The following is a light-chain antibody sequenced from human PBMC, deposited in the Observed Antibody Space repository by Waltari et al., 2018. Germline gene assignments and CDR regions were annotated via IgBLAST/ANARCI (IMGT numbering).Light chain of an antibody. CDR2: ATS. CDR1: QNIKTF. V-gene: IGKV1-39*01. Sequence: QMTQSPSSLSASVGARVIITCRASQNIKTFLNWYKQTPGKDPKLLIYATSNLHSGGPPMFSGRGSGTECTLTVSRLQPEDFATDYCQQTYSSPQTFGRGTRVDVK. J-gene: IGKJ1*01. CDR3: QQTYSSPQT.